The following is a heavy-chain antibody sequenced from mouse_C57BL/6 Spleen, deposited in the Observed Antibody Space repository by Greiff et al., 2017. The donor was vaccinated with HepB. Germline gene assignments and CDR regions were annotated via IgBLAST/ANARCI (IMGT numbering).Heavy chain of an antibody. V-gene: IGHV2-6-1*01. CDR2: IWSDGST. CDR1: GFSLTSYG. Sequence: VMLVESGPGLVAPSQSLSITCTVSGFSLTSYGVHWVRQPPGKGLEWLVVIWSDGSTTYNSALKSRLSINKDNSKSQVFLNRNSLQTDDAAMYYCARQSSYAMDYWGQGTSVTVSS. D-gene: IGHD1-1*01. J-gene: IGHJ4*01. CDR3: ARQSSYAMDY.